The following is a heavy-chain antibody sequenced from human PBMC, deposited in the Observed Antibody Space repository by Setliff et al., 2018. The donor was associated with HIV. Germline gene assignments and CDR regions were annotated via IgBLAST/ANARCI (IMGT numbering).Heavy chain of an antibody. J-gene: IGHJ6*03. CDR2: INPKSGGT. CDR3: ARDGGGPGDYYYYYMDV. Sequence: ASVKVSCKASGYTFTDYYMHWVRQAPGQGLEWMGWINPKSGGTNSALKFQGRVTVTRDTSISTAYMELSRLRSDDTAVYYCARDGGGPGDYYYYYMDVWAKGTTVTVSS. D-gene: IGHD3-16*01. V-gene: IGHV1-2*02. CDR1: GYTFTDYY.